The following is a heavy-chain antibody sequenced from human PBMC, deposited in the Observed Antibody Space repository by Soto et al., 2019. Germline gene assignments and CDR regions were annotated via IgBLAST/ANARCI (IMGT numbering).Heavy chain of an antibody. CDR3: ARETDYYDSGKKLDY. D-gene: IGHD3-22*01. V-gene: IGHV1-18*01. CDR1: GYTFTSYG. J-gene: IGHJ4*02. Sequence: QVKLVQSGAEVKKPGASVKVSCKASGYTFTSYGISWVRQAPGQGLEWMGWISAYNGNTNYAQKLQGRVTMTTDTSTSTAYMELRSLRSDDTAVYYCARETDYYDSGKKLDYWGQGTLVTVSS. CDR2: ISAYNGNT.